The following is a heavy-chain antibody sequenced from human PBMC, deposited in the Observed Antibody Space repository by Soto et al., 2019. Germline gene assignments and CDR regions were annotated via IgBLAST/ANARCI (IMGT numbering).Heavy chain of an antibody. CDR3: ASTGGCSSTSCLNWFDP. J-gene: IGHJ5*02. V-gene: IGHV1-69*13. D-gene: IGHD2-2*01. CDR2: IIPIFGTA. Sequence: ASVKVSCKASGGTFSSYAISWVRQAPGQGLEWMGGIIPIFGTANYAQKFQGRVTITADESTSTAYMELSSLRSEDTAVYYCASTGGCSSTSCLNWFDPWGQGTLVTVSS. CDR1: GGTFSSYA.